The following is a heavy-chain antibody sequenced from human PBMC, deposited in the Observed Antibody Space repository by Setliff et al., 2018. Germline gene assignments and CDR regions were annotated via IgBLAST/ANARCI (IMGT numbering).Heavy chain of an antibody. CDR2: IIPILGIA. CDR3: ARGVVVPAAIGRGFDP. J-gene: IGHJ5*02. D-gene: IGHD2-2*02. V-gene: IGHV1-69*10. CDR1: GGTFSSYA. Sequence: SVKVSCKASGGTFSSYAISWVRQAPGQGPEWMGGIIPILGIANYAQKFQGRVTVTADKSTSTAYMELSSLRSEDTAVYYCARGVVVPAAIGRGFDPWGQGTLVTVSS.